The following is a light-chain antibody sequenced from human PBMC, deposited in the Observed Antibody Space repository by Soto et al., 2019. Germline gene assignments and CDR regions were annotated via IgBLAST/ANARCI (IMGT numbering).Light chain of an antibody. J-gene: IGKJ5*01. CDR2: YAS. CDR1: QSVRNN. Sequence: EIMMTQSPATLSVSAGERATLSCRASQSVRNNIAWYQQKPGQAPRPLMYYASTRATGIPARFSGSGSGTEFTLTISSLQSEDFALYYCQQYNHWPPSTFGQGTRLEIK. CDR3: QQYNHWPPST. V-gene: IGKV3-15*01.